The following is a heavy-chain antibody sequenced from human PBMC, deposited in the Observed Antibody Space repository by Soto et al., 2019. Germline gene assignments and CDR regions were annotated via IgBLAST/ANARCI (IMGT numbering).Heavy chain of an antibody. CDR3: ARDGAGYYYYSSGYCDI. CDR2: IYYSGGT. V-gene: IGHV4-31*03. J-gene: IGHJ3*02. CDR1: GGSISSGGYY. Sequence: QVQLQESGPGLVKPSQTLSLTCTVSGGSISSGGYYWSWIRQHPGKGLEWIGYIYYSGGTYYNPSLKSRVTISVDTSKNQCSLKLSSVTAADTAVYYCARDGAGYYYYSSGYCDIWGQGTMVTVSS. D-gene: IGHD3-22*01.